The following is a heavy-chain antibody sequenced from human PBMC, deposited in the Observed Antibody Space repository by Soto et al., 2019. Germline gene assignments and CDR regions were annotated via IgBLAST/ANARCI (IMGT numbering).Heavy chain of an antibody. D-gene: IGHD6-6*01. J-gene: IGHJ4*02. CDR3: ARGIYSTSSFFDS. V-gene: IGHV4-30-4*01. CDR1: GDSISTADYY. CDR2: IYYSGNT. Sequence: ASETLSLTCTVSGDSISTADYYWNWIRQPPGKGLEWIGYIYYSGNTYYIPSLKSRVTISVDTSKNQISLKLNSVTAADTAVYYCARGIYSTSSFFDSWGQGTLVTVSS.